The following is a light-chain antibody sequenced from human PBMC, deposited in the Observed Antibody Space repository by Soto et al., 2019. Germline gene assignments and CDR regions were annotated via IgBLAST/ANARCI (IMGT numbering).Light chain of an antibody. Sequence: AIPMTQSPSSLSASVGDRVTITCRASQGIRNDLGWYQQKPGKAPKLLIYAASSLQSGVPSRFSGSGSGTDFTLXXSSLQPEDFATXYXLQDYNYPWTFGQGTKVEIK. CDR3: LQDYNYPWT. V-gene: IGKV1-6*01. CDR1: QGIRND. J-gene: IGKJ1*01. CDR2: AAS.